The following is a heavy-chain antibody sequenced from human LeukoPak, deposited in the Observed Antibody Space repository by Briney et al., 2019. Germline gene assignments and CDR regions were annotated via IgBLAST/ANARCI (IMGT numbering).Heavy chain of an antibody. CDR3: AKEPYYDIEDAFDI. D-gene: IGHD3-9*01. CDR2: IYTSGGT. J-gene: IGHJ3*02. CDR1: GGSISSDSYY. Sequence: SETLSLTCTVSGGSISSDSYYWSWIRQPAGKGLEWIGRIYTSGGTNYNPSLKSRVTISADTSKNQFSLKLSSVTAADTAVYYCAKEPYYDIEDAFDIWGQGTMVTVSS. V-gene: IGHV4-61*02.